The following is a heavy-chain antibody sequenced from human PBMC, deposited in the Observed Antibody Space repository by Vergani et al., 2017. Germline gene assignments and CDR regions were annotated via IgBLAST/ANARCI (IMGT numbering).Heavy chain of an antibody. D-gene: IGHD3-16*01. CDR3: ARGGGSWSQVVDY. J-gene: IGHJ4*02. V-gene: IGHV4-61*02. Sequence: QLQLQESGSGLVKPSQTLSLTCAVSGGSISSGGYSWSWIRQPAGKGLEWIGRIYTSGSTNYNPSLKSRVTISVDTSKNQFSLKLSSVTAADTAVYYCARGGGSWSQVVDYWGQGTLVTVSS. CDR1: GGSISSGGYS. CDR2: IYTSGST.